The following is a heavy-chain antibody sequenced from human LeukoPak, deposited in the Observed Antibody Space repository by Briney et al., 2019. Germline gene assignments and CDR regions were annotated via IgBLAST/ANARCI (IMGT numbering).Heavy chain of an antibody. CDR3: ARDGRPVAVPFDY. Sequence: SQTLSLTCAISGDSVSANSAAWNWIRQSPSRGLEWLGRIDYRSKGFNDYAVSVKTRVTINPDTSKNQFSLQLNSVTPEDTAVYYCARDGRPVAVPFDYWGQGTLVTVSS. D-gene: IGHD6-19*01. J-gene: IGHJ4*02. CDR2: IDYRSKGFN. CDR1: GDSVSANSAA. V-gene: IGHV6-1*01.